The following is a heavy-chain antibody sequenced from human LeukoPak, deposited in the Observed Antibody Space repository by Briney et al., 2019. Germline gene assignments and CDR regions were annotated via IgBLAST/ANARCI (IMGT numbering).Heavy chain of an antibody. CDR1: GYTFTSYY. D-gene: IGHD1-7*01. CDR2: INPSGGST. J-gene: IGHJ4*02. Sequence: ASMKVSCKASGYTFTSYYMHWVRQAPGQGLEWMGIINPSGGSTSYAQKFQGRVTMTRDMSTSTVYMELSSLRSEDTAVYYCARVAGTTPSPDYWGQGTLVTVSS. CDR3: ARVAGTTPSPDY. V-gene: IGHV1-46*01.